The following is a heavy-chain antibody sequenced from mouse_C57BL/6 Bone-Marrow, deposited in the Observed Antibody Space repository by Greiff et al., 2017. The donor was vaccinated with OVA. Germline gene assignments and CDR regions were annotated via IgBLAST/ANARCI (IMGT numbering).Heavy chain of an antibody. CDR2: IWSGGST. CDR3: ARPARFAY. Sequence: QVQLQQSGPGLVQPSQSLSITCTVSGFSLTSYGVHWVRQSPGKGLEWLGVIWSGGSTDYNAAFISRMSISTDKSKSQVFFKMNSLQAVDTAIYYCARPARFAYWGQGTLVTVSA. J-gene: IGHJ3*01. V-gene: IGHV2-2*01. CDR1: GFSLTSYG.